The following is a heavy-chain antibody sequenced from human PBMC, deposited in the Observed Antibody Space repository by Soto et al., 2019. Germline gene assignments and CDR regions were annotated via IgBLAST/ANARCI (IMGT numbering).Heavy chain of an antibody. V-gene: IGHV3-23*01. CDR3: AKLSAQDRVMVPETYFEY. J-gene: IGHJ4*02. Sequence: KGLEWVSAISGSGGSTYYADSVKGRFTISRDNSKNTLYLQMNSLRAEDTAVYYCAKLSAQDRVMVPETYFEYWGQGTLVTVSS. D-gene: IGHD5-18*01. CDR2: ISGSGGST.